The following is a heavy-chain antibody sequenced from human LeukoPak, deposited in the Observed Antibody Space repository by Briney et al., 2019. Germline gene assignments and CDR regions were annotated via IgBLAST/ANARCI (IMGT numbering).Heavy chain of an antibody. CDR3: ARDYYYDSSGYVIDY. CDR2: INHSGST. Sequence: PSETLSLTCAVYGGSFSGYYWSWIRQPPGKGLEWIGEINHSGSTNYNPSLKSRVTISVDTSKNQFSLKLSSVTAADTAVYYCARDYYYDSSGYVIDYWGQGTLVTVSS. CDR1: GGSFSGYY. J-gene: IGHJ4*02. D-gene: IGHD3-22*01. V-gene: IGHV4-34*01.